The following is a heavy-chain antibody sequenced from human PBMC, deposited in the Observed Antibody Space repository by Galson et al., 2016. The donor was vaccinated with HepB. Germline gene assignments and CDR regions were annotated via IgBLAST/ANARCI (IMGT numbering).Heavy chain of an antibody. CDR2: IKSKSDGGTS. CDR3: TTGVTKWGPAY. Sequence: SLRLSCAASGFSFSDAWMTWVRQTPGKGLEWVGRIKSKSDGGTSDYAAPVEGRFIISRDDSRDTLYLQLNSRRSEDTATYYCTTGVTKWGPAYCGQGAQVTVSP. V-gene: IGHV3-15*01. CDR1: GFSFSDAW. J-gene: IGHJ4*02. D-gene: IGHD1-26*01.